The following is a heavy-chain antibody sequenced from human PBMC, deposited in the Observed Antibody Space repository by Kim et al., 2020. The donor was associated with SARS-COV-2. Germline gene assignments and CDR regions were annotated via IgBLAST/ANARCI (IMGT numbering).Heavy chain of an antibody. V-gene: IGHV5-10-1*01. CDR2: IDPSDSYT. CDR3: ARQDIVATIIDYGMDV. CDR1: GYSFISYW. D-gene: IGHD5-12*01. Sequence: GESLKISCKGSGYSFISYWITWVRQMPGKGLECMGRIDPSDSYTNYSPSFQGHVTISADKSISTAYLQWSSLKASDTAMYYCARQDIVATIIDYGMDVWGKGTTVTVSS. J-gene: IGHJ6*04.